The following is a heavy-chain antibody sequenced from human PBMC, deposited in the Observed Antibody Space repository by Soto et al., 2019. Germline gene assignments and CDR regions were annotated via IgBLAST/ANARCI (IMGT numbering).Heavy chain of an antibody. CDR2: IIPIFGTA. V-gene: IGHV1-69*06. D-gene: IGHD6-13*01. CDR1: GGTFSSYA. Sequence: SVKVSCKASGGTFSSYAISWVRQAPGQGXEWMGGIIPIFGTANYAQKFQGRVTITADKSTSTAYMELSSLRSEDTAVYYCARDSTPSEYSSSWYAFDYWGQGTLVTVSS. CDR3: ARDSTPSEYSSSWYAFDY. J-gene: IGHJ4*02.